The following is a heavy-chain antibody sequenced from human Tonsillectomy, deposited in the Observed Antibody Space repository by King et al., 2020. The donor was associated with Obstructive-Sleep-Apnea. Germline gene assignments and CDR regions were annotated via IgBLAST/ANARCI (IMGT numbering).Heavy chain of an antibody. D-gene: IGHD4-17*01. CDR3: ARDNYGDYALFSCMDV. CDR1: GFTFSSYA. Sequence: VQLVESGGGVVQPGRSLRLSCAASGFTFSSYAMLWVRQAPGKGLEWVAVISSDASGKYYADSVKGRFTMSREHSKNTLYLQMNSLRTQDTAVYYCARDNYGDYALFSCMDVWGQGTPVTVSS. CDR2: ISSDASGK. V-gene: IGHV3-30*04. J-gene: IGHJ6*02.